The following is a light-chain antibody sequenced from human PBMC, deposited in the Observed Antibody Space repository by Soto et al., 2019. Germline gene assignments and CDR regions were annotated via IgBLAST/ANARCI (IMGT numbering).Light chain of an antibody. CDR1: QSVGIF. V-gene: IGKV3-11*01. CDR2: DAS. J-gene: IGKJ3*01. Sequence: EIVLTQSPATLSLSPGESATLSCRASQSVGIFLAWYQQKSGQTPRLLIYDASNRAPGIPARFSGSGSGTDFTLTISSLEPEDFAVHYCQHRSNWLGTFGPGTKVDIK. CDR3: QHRSNWLGT.